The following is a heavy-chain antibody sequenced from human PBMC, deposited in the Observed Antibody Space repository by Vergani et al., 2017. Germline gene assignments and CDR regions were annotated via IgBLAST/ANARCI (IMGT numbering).Heavy chain of an antibody. Sequence: QVQLVESGGGVVQPGRSLRLSCAASGFTFSSYGMHWVRQAPGKGLEWVAVISNDGSNKYYADSVKGRFTISRDNSKNTLYLQMNSLRAEDTAVYYCAKDFNLDSSCYYDYWGQGTLVTVSS. D-gene: IGHD3-22*01. CDR1: GFTFSSYG. V-gene: IGHV3-30*18. CDR2: ISNDGSNK. J-gene: IGHJ4*02. CDR3: AKDFNLDSSCYYDY.